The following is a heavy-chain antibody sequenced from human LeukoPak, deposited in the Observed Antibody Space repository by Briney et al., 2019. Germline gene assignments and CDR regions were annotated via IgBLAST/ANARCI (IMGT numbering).Heavy chain of an antibody. CDR3: ARGDNWNLDF. CDR1: GFIFNDYY. V-gene: IGHV3-11*06. J-gene: IGHJ4*02. D-gene: IGHD1-20*01. CDR2: ISTSSSYT. Sequence: PGGSLRLSCAASGFIFNDYYMNWIRQAPGKGLEWISYISTSSSYTIYAESVKGRFTISRDNAKNTLYLQMNSLRVEDTAVYYCARGDNWNLDFWGQGTLVTVSS.